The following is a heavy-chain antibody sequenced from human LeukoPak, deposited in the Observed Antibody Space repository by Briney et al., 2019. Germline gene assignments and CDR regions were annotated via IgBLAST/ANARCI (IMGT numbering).Heavy chain of an antibody. CDR1: GFTFSTYS. J-gene: IGHJ3*02. Sequence: GGSLRLSCAASGFTFSTYSMNWVRQAPGKGPEWVSSLTDSGGTTYYVDSVKGRFAISRDNSKNTLYLHMNSLRADDTAVYYCVKKRDAFDIWGQGTVVTVSS. D-gene: IGHD5-24*01. CDR2: LTDSGGTT. V-gene: IGHV3-23*01. CDR3: VKKRDAFDI.